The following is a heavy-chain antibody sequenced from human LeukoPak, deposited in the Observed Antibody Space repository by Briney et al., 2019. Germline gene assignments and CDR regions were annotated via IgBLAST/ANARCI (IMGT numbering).Heavy chain of an antibody. Sequence: ASVKVSCKASGYTFTGYYMHWVRQAPGQGLEWMGWINPNSGGTNYAQKFQGRVTMTRDTSISTAYMEVSRLRPDDTAVYYCAREGPAGIAAAGTRVNWFDPWGQGTLVTVSS. CDR3: AREGPAGIAAAGTRVNWFDP. CDR2: INPNSGGT. CDR1: GYTFTGYY. J-gene: IGHJ5*02. V-gene: IGHV1-2*02. D-gene: IGHD6-13*01.